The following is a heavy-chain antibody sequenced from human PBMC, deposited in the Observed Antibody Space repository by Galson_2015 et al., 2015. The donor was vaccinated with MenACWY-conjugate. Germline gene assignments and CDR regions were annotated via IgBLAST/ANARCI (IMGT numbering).Heavy chain of an antibody. CDR2: IYYSGTT. Sequence: ETLSLTCTVSGGSISSYYLSRIRQPPGKGLEWVGYIYYSGTTKYYPSLKSRVTISADTSKTQFSLRLNSVTAADTAVYYCARRHCSSGSCFFDYWGQGSLVTVSS. CDR1: GGSISSYY. D-gene: IGHD2-15*01. V-gene: IGHV4-59*08. CDR3: ARRHCSSGSCFFDY. J-gene: IGHJ4*02.